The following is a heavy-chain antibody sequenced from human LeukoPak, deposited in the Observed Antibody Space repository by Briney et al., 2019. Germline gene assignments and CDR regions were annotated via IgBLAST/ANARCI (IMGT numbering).Heavy chain of an antibody. Sequence: ASVKVSCKASGYTFTSYGISWVRQAPGQGLEWMGWIIAILGIANYAQKLHGRVTITADKSTSTAYMELSSLRSEDTAVYYCANTPGIAAAGINYWGQGTLVTVSS. CDR2: IIAILGIA. D-gene: IGHD6-13*01. J-gene: IGHJ4*02. CDR1: GYTFTSYG. V-gene: IGHV1-69*10. CDR3: ANTPGIAAAGINY.